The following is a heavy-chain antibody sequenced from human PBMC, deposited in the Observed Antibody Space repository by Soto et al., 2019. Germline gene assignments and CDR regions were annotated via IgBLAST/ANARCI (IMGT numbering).Heavy chain of an antibody. J-gene: IGHJ5*02. D-gene: IGHD6-25*01. Sequence: ASVKVSCKASGYTFTDYHIHCVLQSPLQCLEFMGWINANNGGAGSAQQFQGRVTVTRDTSITTVYMELSNLRSDDTAIYYCAREGGSETLQPSYNWFDTWGQGTLVTVSS. V-gene: IGHV1-2*02. CDR1: GYTFTDYH. CDR3: AREGGSETLQPSYNWFDT. CDR2: INANNGGA.